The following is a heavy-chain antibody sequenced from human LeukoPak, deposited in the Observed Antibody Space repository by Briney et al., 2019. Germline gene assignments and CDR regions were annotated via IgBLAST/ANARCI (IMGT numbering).Heavy chain of an antibody. CDR1: GGSISSSSYY. CDR3: ARHKTGGTYPLDY. V-gene: IGHV4-61*05. CDR2: IHYSGST. J-gene: IGHJ4*02. Sequence: SETLSLTCTVSGGSISSSSYYWSWIRQPPGKGLEWIGHIHYSGSTTYNPSLKSRVTISVDVSKNQFSLKLSSVTAADTAVYYCARHKTGGTYPLDYWGQGTLVTVSS. D-gene: IGHD1-26*01.